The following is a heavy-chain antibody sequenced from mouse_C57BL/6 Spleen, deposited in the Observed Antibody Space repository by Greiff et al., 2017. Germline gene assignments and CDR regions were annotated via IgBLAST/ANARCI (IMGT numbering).Heavy chain of an antibody. V-gene: IGHV5-4*01. D-gene: IGHD6-1*01. J-gene: IGHJ3*01. CDR3: AGEDFTAEVPLGAS. Sequence: EVKLVESGGGLVKPGGSLKLSCAASGFTFSSYAMSWVRQTPEKRLEWVATISDGGSYTYYPDNVKGRFTISRDNAKNNLYLQMSHLKSEDTALYYCAGEDFTAEVPLGASGGKGTLVSVSA. CDR2: ISDGGSYT. CDR1: GFTFSSYA.